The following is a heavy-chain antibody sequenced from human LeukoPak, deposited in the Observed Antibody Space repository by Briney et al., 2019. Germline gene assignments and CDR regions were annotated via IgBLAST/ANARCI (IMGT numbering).Heavy chain of an antibody. Sequence: SETLSLTCTVSGASISSYFWSWIRQPAGKGLEWIGRFYPSGNTNYSRSLESRVTMSVDTSRNQLSLEVRSVTAADTAVHYCARDSGSINYFYGMDVWGQGTTVTVSS. J-gene: IGHJ6*02. CDR1: GASISSYF. D-gene: IGHD1-26*01. CDR3: ARDSGSINYFYGMDV. V-gene: IGHV4-4*07. CDR2: FYPSGNT.